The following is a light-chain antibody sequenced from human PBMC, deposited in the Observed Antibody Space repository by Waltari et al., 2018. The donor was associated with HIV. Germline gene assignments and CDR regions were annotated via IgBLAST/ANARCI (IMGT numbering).Light chain of an antibody. CDR1: QSVLYSSNNKYY. J-gene: IGKJ4*01. CDR3: QQYYSNPL. V-gene: IGKV4-1*01. Sequence: DIVMTQSPDSLAVSLGERATINCKSSQSVLYSSNNKYYLAWYQQKPGQPPKLLIYWASTRESGVPDRFSGSGSGTDFTLTISSLQAEDVAVYYCQQYYSNPLFGGGTKVEIK. CDR2: WAS.